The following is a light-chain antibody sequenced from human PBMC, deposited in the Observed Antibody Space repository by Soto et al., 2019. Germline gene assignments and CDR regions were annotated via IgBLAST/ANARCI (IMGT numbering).Light chain of an antibody. J-gene: IGLJ1*01. Sequence: QSALTQPASVSGSPGQSITFSCTGTSSDVGGYEYVSWYQQHPGRATKLMIYEVTNRPSGVSNRFSGSKSGNTASLTISGLQAEDEADYYCSSYTSSYTYVFGTGT. CDR3: SSYTSSYTYV. V-gene: IGLV2-14*01. CDR2: EVT. CDR1: SSDVGGYEY.